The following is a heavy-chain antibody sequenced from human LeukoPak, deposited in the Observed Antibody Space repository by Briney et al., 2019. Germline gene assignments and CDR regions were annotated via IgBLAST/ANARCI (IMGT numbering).Heavy chain of an antibody. Sequence: GGSLRLSCAASGFTFSDHEMNWVRQAPGEGLEWVSYISSTGTTIEYADSVKGRFTISRDNAKNSVFLQMNSLRPDDTAIYYCAKQYSDHLSSIDYWGQGTLVTVSS. CDR2: ISSTGTTI. CDR3: AKQYSDHLSSIDY. D-gene: IGHD4-17*01. CDR1: GFTFSDHE. J-gene: IGHJ4*02. V-gene: IGHV3-48*03.